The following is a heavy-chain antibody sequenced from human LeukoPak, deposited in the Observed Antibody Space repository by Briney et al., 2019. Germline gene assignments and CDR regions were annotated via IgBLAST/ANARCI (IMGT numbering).Heavy chain of an antibody. D-gene: IGHD5-12*01. CDR2: IHPSGNT. CDR1: GGSITSVGYY. V-gene: IGHV4-61*02. Sequence: SETLSLTCTVSGGSITSVGYYWTWLRQPAGKGLEWIGRIHPSGNTMYNPSLTSRVTISVDASKNQFSLKLSSVTAPDTAVYYCARVFGGSDFNYYYYYMDVWGKGTTVTISS. CDR3: ARVFGGSDFNYYYYYMDV. J-gene: IGHJ6*03.